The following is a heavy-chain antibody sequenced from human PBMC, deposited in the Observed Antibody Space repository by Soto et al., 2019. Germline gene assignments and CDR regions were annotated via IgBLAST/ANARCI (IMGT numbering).Heavy chain of an antibody. CDR1: GGSMSSYY. D-gene: IGHD1-26*01. V-gene: IGHV4-59*12. CDR2: ISYSGST. J-gene: IGHJ4*02. CDR3: AADAPTSKWDTGHFDH. Sequence: PSETLSLTCTVSGGSMSSYYWTWLRQSPGRGLEGIGYISYSGSTYYNPSLKSRVTISADTSKNQFSLQMNSLKTEDTAVYYCAADAPTSKWDTGHFDHWGQGTLVTVSS.